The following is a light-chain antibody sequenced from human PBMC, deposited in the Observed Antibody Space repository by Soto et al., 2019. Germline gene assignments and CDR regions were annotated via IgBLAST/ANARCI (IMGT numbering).Light chain of an antibody. V-gene: IGKV1-5*03. CDR1: QSISSW. CDR3: QQYDSYSWT. J-gene: IGKJ1*01. CDR2: KAS. Sequence: IKMTQSPSTLSASVGDRVTITCRASQSISSWLAWYQQKPGKAPKLLIYKASSLESGVPSRFSGSGSGTEFTLTISSLQPDDFATYYCQQYDSYSWTFAQGTKVDIK.